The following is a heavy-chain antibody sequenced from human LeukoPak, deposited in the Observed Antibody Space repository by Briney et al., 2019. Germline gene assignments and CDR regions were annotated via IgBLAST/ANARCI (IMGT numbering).Heavy chain of an antibody. D-gene: IGHD6-13*01. CDR3: ARPDSSRYYYYYMDV. CDR2: ISSSGSTI. Sequence: LSLTCAVYGGSFSGYYWSWIRQPPGKGLEWVSYISSSGSTIYYADSVKGRFTISRDNAKNSLYLQMNSLRAEDTAVYYCARPDSSRYYYYYMDVWGKGTTVTVSS. V-gene: IGHV3-11*04. CDR1: GGSFSGYY. J-gene: IGHJ6*03.